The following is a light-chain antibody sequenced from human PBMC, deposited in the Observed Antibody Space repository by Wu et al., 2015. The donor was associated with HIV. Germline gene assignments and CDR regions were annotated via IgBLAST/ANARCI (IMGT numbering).Light chain of an antibody. CDR3: QRYNTVPRT. V-gene: IGKV3-20*01. J-gene: IGKJ1*01. CDR2: GAS. Sequence: EIVLTQSPGTLSLSPGQRATLSCRASQNIRSNYLAWYRHKPGQAPRLLIYGASSRATLIPDRFSGSGSGTDFTLTISSLQPEDVATYYCQRYNTVPRTFGQGTKVEIK. CDR1: QNIRSNY.